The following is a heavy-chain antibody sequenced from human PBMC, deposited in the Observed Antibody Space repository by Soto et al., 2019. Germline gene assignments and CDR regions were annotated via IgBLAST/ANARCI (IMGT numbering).Heavy chain of an antibody. J-gene: IGHJ4*02. D-gene: IGHD4-17*01. CDR1: GFTFSNAW. CDR2: IKSKTDGGTT. Sequence: PGGSLRLSCAASGFTFSNAWMSWVRQAPGKGLEWVGRIKSKTDGGTTDYAAPVKGRFTISRDDSKNTLYLQMNSLKTEDTAVYYCTTDRGDYGDPFDYWGQGTLVTVSS. V-gene: IGHV3-15*01. CDR3: TTDRGDYGDPFDY.